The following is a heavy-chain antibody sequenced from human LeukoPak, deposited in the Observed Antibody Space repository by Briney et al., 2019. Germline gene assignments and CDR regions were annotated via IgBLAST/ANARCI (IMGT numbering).Heavy chain of an antibody. Sequence: PGGSLRLSCEASGLTFSDYTMNWVRQAPGKGLEWVSSISGGSRSIHYVDSVKGRFTISRDNAKNSLYLQMNSLRAEDTAVYYCARDYFYCGGDCFVDYWGQGTLVTVSS. CDR2: ISGGSRSI. D-gene: IGHD2-21*02. V-gene: IGHV3-21*01. J-gene: IGHJ4*02. CDR1: GLTFSDYT. CDR3: ARDYFYCGGDCFVDY.